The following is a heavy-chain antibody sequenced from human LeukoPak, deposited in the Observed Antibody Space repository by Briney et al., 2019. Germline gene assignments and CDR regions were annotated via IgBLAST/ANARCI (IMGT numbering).Heavy chain of an antibody. V-gene: IGHV3-23*01. D-gene: IGHD5-12*01. CDR1: GFTFSSYA. J-gene: IGHJ4*02. CDR3: ANGFYFDY. Sequence: GGSLRLSCAASGFTFSSYAMSWVRQAPGKGLEWVSGISGSGGRTHYADSVKGRFTISRDNSKNTLYLQMSSLRAEDTAVYYCANGFYFDYWGQGTLVTVSS. CDR2: ISGSGGRT.